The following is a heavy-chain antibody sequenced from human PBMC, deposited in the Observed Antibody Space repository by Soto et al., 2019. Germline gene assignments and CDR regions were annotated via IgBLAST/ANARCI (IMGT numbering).Heavy chain of an antibody. CDR3: AREWELLPDHDAFDI. Sequence: GGSLRLSCAASGFTFGTYWMSWVRQAPGKGLEWLATIKFDASEKKYVDSVKGRFTVSRDNARNSLYLQMNSLRAEDTAVYYCAREWELLPDHDAFDIWGQGTMVTVSS. CDR1: GFTFGTYW. V-gene: IGHV3-7*03. J-gene: IGHJ3*02. D-gene: IGHD1-26*01. CDR2: IKFDASEK.